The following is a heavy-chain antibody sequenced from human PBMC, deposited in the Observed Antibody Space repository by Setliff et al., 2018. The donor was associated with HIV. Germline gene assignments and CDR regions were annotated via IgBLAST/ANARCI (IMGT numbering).Heavy chain of an antibody. J-gene: IGHJ4*02. CDR1: SGSFSGYY. V-gene: IGHV4-34*01. D-gene: IGHD5-18*01. Sequence: PSETLSLTCAVYSGSFSGYYWSWLRQPPGRGLEWIGEINQGGTTNYNPSLKSQATISVDRSKNQFSLKLSSVTAADSAVYYCAVGSQPRLAYWGQGTLVTVSS. CDR3: AVGSQPRLAY. CDR2: INQGGTT.